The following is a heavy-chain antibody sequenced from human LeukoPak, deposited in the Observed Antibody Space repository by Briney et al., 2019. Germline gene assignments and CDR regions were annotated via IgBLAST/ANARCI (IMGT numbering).Heavy chain of an antibody. J-gene: IGHJ6*03. CDR1: GGSISSYY. V-gene: IGHV4-59*01. D-gene: IGHD3-3*01. CDR2: IYYSGST. CDR3: ARGLYYDFWSGYYSADYYYYYMDV. Sequence: PSETLSLTCTVSGGSISSYYWSWIRQPPGKGLEWIGYIYYSGSTNYNPPLKSRVTISVDTSKNQFSLKLSSVTAADTAVYYCARGLYYDFWSGYYSADYYYYYMDVWGKGTTVTVSS.